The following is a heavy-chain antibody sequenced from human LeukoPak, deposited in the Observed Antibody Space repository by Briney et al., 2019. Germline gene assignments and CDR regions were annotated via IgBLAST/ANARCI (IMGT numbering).Heavy chain of an antibody. J-gene: IGHJ6*02. CDR2: ITLYNGNT. V-gene: IGHV1-68*01. Sequence: ASVKVSCKASGYTFTCCSLHWLQQAPGQGLERMRWITLYNGNTNYAKKFQGRVTISRDMSLRTAYIELSSLRSEDSAVYYWAREVLEWLPKSPGSFYYGMDVWGQGTTVTVSS. CDR3: AREVLEWLPKSPGSFYYGMDV. D-gene: IGHD3-3*01. CDR1: GYTFTCCS.